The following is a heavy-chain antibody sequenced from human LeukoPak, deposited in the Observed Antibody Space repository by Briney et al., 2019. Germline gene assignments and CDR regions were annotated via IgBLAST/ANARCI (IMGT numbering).Heavy chain of an antibody. Sequence: SETLSLTCAVYGASFSYDYWSWIRQAPGKGLEWIGEINHSGSITYNPSLKSRVTISAEKSKSQFSLRLTSVTASDTAVYYCAKGVWAPRFDSWGQGTLVTVSS. CDR2: INHSGSI. CDR3: AKGVWAPRFDS. J-gene: IGHJ5*01. CDR1: GASFSYDY. V-gene: IGHV4-34*01. D-gene: IGHD7-27*01.